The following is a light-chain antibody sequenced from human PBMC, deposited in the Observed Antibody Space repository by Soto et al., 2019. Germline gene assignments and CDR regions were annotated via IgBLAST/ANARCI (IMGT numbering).Light chain of an antibody. J-gene: IGKJ2*01. Sequence: DIVMTQSPDSLAVSLGERATINCKSSQSVLYSSNNKNYLAWYQQKPGQPPKLLIYCASNRESGVPDRFSGSGSGTDFTLTISSLQAEDVAVYYCQQYYSTPRTFGQGTKLEIK. CDR2: CAS. CDR3: QQYYSTPRT. CDR1: QSVLYSSNNKNY. V-gene: IGKV4-1*01.